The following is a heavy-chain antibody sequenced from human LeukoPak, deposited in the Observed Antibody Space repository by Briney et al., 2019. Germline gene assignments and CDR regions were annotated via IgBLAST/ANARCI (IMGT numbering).Heavy chain of an antibody. Sequence: GGSLRLSCAASGFTFSSYAMSWVRQAPGKGLEWVSAISGSSSTTFYADSVKGRFTISRDNAKNSLYLRMNSLRAEDTAVYYCARAWDTAMVAFDYWGQGTLVTVSS. D-gene: IGHD5-18*01. J-gene: IGHJ4*02. CDR3: ARAWDTAMVAFDY. CDR2: ISGSSSTT. CDR1: GFTFSSYA. V-gene: IGHV3-23*01.